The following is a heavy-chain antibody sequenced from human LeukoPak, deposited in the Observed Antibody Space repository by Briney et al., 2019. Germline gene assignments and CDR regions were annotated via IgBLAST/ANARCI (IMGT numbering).Heavy chain of an antibody. CDR1: GFTFSSYA. CDR2: ISTSGGST. Sequence: GGSLRLSCAASGFTFSSYAMSWVRQAPGKGLEWVSGISTSGGSTYYADSVKGRLTISRDNSKNTLYVQMNSLRAEDTAVYYCAKGRDSGTYNLDYWGQGTLVTVSS. D-gene: IGHD3-10*01. CDR3: AKGRDSGTYNLDY. J-gene: IGHJ4*02. V-gene: IGHV3-23*01.